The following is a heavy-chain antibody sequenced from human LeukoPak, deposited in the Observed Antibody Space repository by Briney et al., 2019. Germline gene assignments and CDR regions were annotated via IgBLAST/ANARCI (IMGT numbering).Heavy chain of an antibody. Sequence: PSETLSLTCTVSGGSISSSSYYWGWIRQPPGKGLEWIGSIYYSGSTYYNPSLKSRVTISVDTSKNQLSLKLSSVTAADTAVYYCASPQTGFFGVARRGYYFDYWGQGTLVTVSS. D-gene: IGHD3-3*01. V-gene: IGHV4-39*01. J-gene: IGHJ4*02. CDR2: IYYSGST. CDR1: GGSISSSSYY. CDR3: ASPQTGFFGVARRGYYFDY.